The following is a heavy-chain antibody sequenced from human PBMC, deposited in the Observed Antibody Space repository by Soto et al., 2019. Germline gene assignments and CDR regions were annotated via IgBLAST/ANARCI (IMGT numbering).Heavy chain of an antibody. Sequence: TLSLTCTVSGGSISSGGYYWSWIRQHPGKGLEWIGYIYYSGSTYYNPSLKSRVTISVDTSKNQFSLKLSSVTAADMAVYYCARESSESSSWYGYYYYYGMDVWGQGTTVTVPS. J-gene: IGHJ6*02. CDR2: IYYSGST. V-gene: IGHV4-31*03. CDR1: GGSISSGGYY. CDR3: ARESSESSSWYGYYYYYGMDV. D-gene: IGHD6-13*01.